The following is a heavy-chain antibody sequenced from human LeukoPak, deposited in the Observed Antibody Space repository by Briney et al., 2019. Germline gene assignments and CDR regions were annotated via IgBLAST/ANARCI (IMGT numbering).Heavy chain of an antibody. CDR1: GYIFTNFG. CDR2: ISAYNGDT. Sequence: ASVKVSCKAFGYIFTNFGITWVRQAPGQGLEWLGWISAYNGDTKYGQSFQGRVTMTRDTSTSTVYMELSSLRSEDTAVYYCARGGLSSSWYGAFDIWGQGTMVTVSS. J-gene: IGHJ3*02. CDR3: ARGGLSSSWYGAFDI. V-gene: IGHV1-18*01. D-gene: IGHD6-13*01.